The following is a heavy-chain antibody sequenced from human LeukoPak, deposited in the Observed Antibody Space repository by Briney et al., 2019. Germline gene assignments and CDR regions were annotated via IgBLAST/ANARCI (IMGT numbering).Heavy chain of an antibody. Sequence: SVEVSCKASGGTFISYAISWVRQAPGQGLEWMGGIIPLFGTANYAQKFLGRVIITADESTSTTYMYLSSLKSEDTAVYYCAREWAGYGSGSYYFYWGQGTLVTVSS. CDR1: GGTFISYA. V-gene: IGHV1-69*13. CDR2: IIPLFGTA. D-gene: IGHD3-10*01. J-gene: IGHJ4*02. CDR3: AREWAGYGSGSYYFY.